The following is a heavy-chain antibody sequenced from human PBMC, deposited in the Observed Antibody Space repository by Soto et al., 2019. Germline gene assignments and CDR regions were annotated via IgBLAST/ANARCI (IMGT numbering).Heavy chain of an antibody. Sequence: EVQLLESGGGLVQPGGSRRLSCAASGFTFSSYAMSWVRQAPGKGLEWVSTISDSGSTYYADSVKGRFTISRDISKNTLYVQMSSLRAEDTAVYYCAKGGEGYCSGTCCLYHMDAWGKGTTVTVSS. CDR1: GFTFSSYA. CDR3: AKGGEGYCSGTCCLYHMDA. J-gene: IGHJ6*03. D-gene: IGHD2-15*01. CDR2: ISDSGST. V-gene: IGHV3-23*01.